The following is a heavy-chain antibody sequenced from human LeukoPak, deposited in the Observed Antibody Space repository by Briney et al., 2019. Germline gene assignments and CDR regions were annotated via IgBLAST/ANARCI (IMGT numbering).Heavy chain of an antibody. D-gene: IGHD2-2*01. Sequence: SVKVSCKASGGTFSSYAISWVRQAPGQGLEWMGGIIPIFGTANYAQKFQGRVTITTDESTSTAYMELSSLRSEDTAVYYCARDEGYCSSTSCFLVNWFDPWGQGTLVTVSS. CDR3: ARDEGYCSSTSCFLVNWFDP. CDR2: IIPIFGTA. CDR1: GGTFSSYA. J-gene: IGHJ5*02. V-gene: IGHV1-69*05.